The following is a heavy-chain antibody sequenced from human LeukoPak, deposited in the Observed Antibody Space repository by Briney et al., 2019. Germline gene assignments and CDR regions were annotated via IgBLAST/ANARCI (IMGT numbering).Heavy chain of an antibody. D-gene: IGHD5-24*01. CDR3: ARRRDGYDDY. J-gene: IGHJ4*02. CDR2: ISSSGSTI. CDR1: GFTFSSYE. Sequence: SGGSLRLSCAASGFTFSSYEMNWVRQAPGEGLEWVSYISSSGSTIYYADSVKGRFTIFGDNAKNSLYLQMNSLRAEDTAVYYCARRRDGYDDYWGQGTLVTVSS. V-gene: IGHV3-48*03.